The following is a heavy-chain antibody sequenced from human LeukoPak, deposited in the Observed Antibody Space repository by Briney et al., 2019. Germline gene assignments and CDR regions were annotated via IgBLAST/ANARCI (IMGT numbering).Heavy chain of an antibody. V-gene: IGHV1-46*01. D-gene: IGHD5-18*01. CDR1: GGTFSSYA. J-gene: IGHJ4*02. Sequence: VASVKVSCKASGGTFSSYAISWVRQAPGQGLEWMGIINPSSGSTSYAQKFQGRVTMTRDTSTSTVYMELSSLRSEDTAIYYCARVLGAHRYGSIDHWGQGTLVTVSS. CDR3: ARVLGAHRYGSIDH. CDR2: INPSSGST.